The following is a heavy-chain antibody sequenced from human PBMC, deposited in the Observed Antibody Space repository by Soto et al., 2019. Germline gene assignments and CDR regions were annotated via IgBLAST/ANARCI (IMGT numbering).Heavy chain of an antibody. J-gene: IGHJ5*02. D-gene: IGHD3-3*01. CDR3: ARDDTIFGVVSTWFDP. Sequence: GALILPCSASGFTFSSYSMNWVRQAPGKGLEWVSYISSSSSTIYYADSVKGRFTISRDNAKNSLYLQMNSLRDEDTAVYYCARDDTIFGVVSTWFDPWGQGTLVTVYS. CDR2: ISSSSSTI. CDR1: GFTFSSYS. V-gene: IGHV3-48*02.